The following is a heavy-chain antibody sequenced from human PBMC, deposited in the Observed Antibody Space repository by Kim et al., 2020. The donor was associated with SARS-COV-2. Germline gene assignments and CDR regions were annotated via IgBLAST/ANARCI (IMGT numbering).Heavy chain of an antibody. CDR3: ARDRHGGTVGNFDY. Sequence: ADSVTGRITISRDNSKNTLYLQMNSLRAEDTAVYYCARDRHGGTVGNFDYCGEGTLVTGSA. V-gene: IGHV3-33*01. J-gene: IGHJ4*02. D-gene: IGHD3-10*01.